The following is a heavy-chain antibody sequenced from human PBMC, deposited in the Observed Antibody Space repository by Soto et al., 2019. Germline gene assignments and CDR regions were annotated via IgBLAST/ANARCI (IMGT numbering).Heavy chain of an antibody. J-gene: IGHJ4*02. CDR1: GGSISSGGYY. CDR3: ARGLVEYTERLRFLEWFHRPPLFDY. D-gene: IGHD3-3*01. Sequence: PSETLSLTCTVSGGSISSGGYYWSWIRQHPGKGLEWIGYIYYSGSTYYNPSLKSRVTISVDTSKNQFSLKLSSVTAADTAVYYCARGLVEYTERLRFLEWFHRPPLFDYWGQGTLVTVSS. CDR2: IYYSGST. V-gene: IGHV4-31*03.